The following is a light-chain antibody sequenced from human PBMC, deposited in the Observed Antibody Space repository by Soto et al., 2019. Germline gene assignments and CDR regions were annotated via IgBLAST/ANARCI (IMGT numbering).Light chain of an antibody. CDR2: EVS. Sequence: QSALTLPASVSGSPGQSITISCTGTSSDVGGYNYDSWYQQHPGKAPKLMIYEVSNRPSGVSNRFSGSKSGNTASLTISGLQAEDEADYYCSSYTSSSTPVVFGAGTKLTVL. CDR1: SSDVGGYNY. V-gene: IGLV2-14*01. J-gene: IGLJ2*01. CDR3: SSYTSSSTPVV.